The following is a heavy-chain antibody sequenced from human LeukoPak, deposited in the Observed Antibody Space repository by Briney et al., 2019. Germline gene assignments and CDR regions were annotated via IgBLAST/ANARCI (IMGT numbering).Heavy chain of an antibody. Sequence: GGSLRLSCAASGFAVSSNYMNWVRPAPRKGLEWVSVIYSDGRTYYADSVKRRFTISRDISKNTLFLQMTSLRAEDTAVYYCAKVKGWYGEGYFDYWGQGTLVTVSS. CDR1: GFAVSSNY. J-gene: IGHJ4*02. V-gene: IGHV3-53*01. D-gene: IGHD3-10*01. CDR3: AKVKGWYGEGYFDY. CDR2: IYSDGRT.